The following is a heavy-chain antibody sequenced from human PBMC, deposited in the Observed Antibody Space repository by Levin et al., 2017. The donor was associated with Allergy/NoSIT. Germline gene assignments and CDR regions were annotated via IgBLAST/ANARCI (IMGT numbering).Heavy chain of an antibody. J-gene: IGHJ4*02. CDR1: GFTFGDYA. V-gene: IGHV3-49*03. Sequence: GGSLRLSCTASGFTFGDYAMSWFRQAPGKGLEWVGFIRSKAYGGTTEYAASVKGRFTISRDDSKSIAYLQMNSLKTEDTAVYYCTRVLGTYYYGSGSYYRATHSSGWPNFDYWGQGTLVTVSS. CDR3: TRVLGTYYYGSGSYYRATHSSGWPNFDY. CDR2: IRSKAYGGTT. D-gene: IGHD3-10*01.